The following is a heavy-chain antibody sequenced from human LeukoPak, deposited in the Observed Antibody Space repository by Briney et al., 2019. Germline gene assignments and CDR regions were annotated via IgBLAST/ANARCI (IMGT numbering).Heavy chain of an antibody. CDR1: GGSIGSYY. Sequence: SETLSLTCTVSGGSIGSYYWSWIRQPPGKGLEWIGYVYTSGSTNYNPSFKSRVTISADTSENQFSLRLTSVTAADTALYYCARSNWYEYFDNWGQGTLVTVSS. CDR3: ARSNWYEYFDN. V-gene: IGHV4-4*09. CDR2: VYTSGST. J-gene: IGHJ4*02. D-gene: IGHD1-20*01.